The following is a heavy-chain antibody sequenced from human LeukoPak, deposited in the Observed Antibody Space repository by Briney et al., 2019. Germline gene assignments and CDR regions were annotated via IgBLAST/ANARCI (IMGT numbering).Heavy chain of an antibody. J-gene: IGHJ6*02. CDR3: AASRVVTNNYYYYGMDV. CDR1: GGSFSGYY. CDR2: INHSGST. Sequence: SETLSLTRAVYGGSFSGYYWSWIRQPPGKGLEWIGEINHSGSTNYNPSLKSRVTISVDTSKNQFSLKLSSVTAADTAVYYCAASRVVTNNYYYYGMDVWGQGTTVTVSS. D-gene: IGHD4-23*01. V-gene: IGHV4-34*01.